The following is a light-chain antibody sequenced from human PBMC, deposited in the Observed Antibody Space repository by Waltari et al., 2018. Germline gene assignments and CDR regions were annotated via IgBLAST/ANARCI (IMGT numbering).Light chain of an antibody. Sequence: QSALTQPASVSGSPGQSITISCTGTSSDVGSYNLVSWYQQHPGNAPIRMIYEVSKRPSGVSNRFSGSKSGNPASLTISGLQAEDEADYYCCSYAGSSFVVFGGGTKLTVL. J-gene: IGLJ2*01. CDR1: SSDVGSYNL. CDR2: EVS. CDR3: CSYAGSSFVV. V-gene: IGLV2-23*02.